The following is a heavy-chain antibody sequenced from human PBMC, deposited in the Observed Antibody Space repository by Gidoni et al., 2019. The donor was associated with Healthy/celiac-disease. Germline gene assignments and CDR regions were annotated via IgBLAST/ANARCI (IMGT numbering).Heavy chain of an antibody. CDR3: AKEGIAAVSFDY. CDR2: ISGSGGST. J-gene: IGHJ4*02. V-gene: IGHV3-23*01. Sequence: EVQLFESGEGLVQPGGSLRLSCAASGFTFSSYAMSWVRQAPGKGLEWVAAISGSGGSTYYADSVKGRFTISRDNSKNTLYLQMNSLRAEDTAVYYCAKEGIAAVSFDYWGQGTLVTVSS. CDR1: GFTFSSYA. D-gene: IGHD6-13*01.